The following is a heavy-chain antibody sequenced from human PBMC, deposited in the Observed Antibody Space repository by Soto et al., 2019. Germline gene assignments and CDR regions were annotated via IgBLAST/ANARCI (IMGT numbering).Heavy chain of an antibody. D-gene: IGHD2-21*02. V-gene: IGHV4-59*11. Sequence: SETLSLPCTVSGGSISGHYWRWSRQPPGKGLEWIGYMYNTGSTVYNPSFKSRVTISVDTSKNQFSLKLNSVTAADTAVYYCARDLWGYCGTDCYPLEVWVQGTTVTVSS. CDR1: GGSISGHY. J-gene: IGHJ6*02. CDR2: MYNTGST. CDR3: ARDLWGYCGTDCYPLEV.